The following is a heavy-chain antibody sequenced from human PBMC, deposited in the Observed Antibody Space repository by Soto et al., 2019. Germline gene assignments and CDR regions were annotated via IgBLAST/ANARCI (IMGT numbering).Heavy chain of an antibody. Sequence: ASVKVSCKASGYTFTSYDINWVRQATGQGLEWMGWMNPNSGNTGYAQKFQGRVTMTRNTSISTAYMELSSLRSEDTAVYYCARGKCNDFWSGYCLFDYWGQGTLVTVSS. CDR1: GYTFTSYD. D-gene: IGHD3-3*01. J-gene: IGHJ4*02. CDR2: MNPNSGNT. V-gene: IGHV1-8*01. CDR3: ARGKCNDFWSGYCLFDY.